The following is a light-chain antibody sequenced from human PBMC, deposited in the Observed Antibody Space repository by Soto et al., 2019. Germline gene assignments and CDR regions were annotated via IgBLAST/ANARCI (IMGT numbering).Light chain of an antibody. Sequence: AMTQPASVAGSPGQAITISCTGTSSDVGGYNYVSWYQQHPGKAPKLMIYDVSNRPSGVSNRFSGSKSGNTASLTISGLQAEDEADYYCSSYTSSTWVFGTGTKVTVL. CDR2: DVS. CDR1: SSDVGGYNY. V-gene: IGLV2-14*01. CDR3: SSYTSSTWV. J-gene: IGLJ1*01.